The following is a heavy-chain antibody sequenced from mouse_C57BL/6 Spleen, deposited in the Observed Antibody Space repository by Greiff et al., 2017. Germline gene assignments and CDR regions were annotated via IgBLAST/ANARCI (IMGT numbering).Heavy chain of an antibody. CDR2: IDPSDSET. CDR3: ARHYYGSSLDY. V-gene: IGHV1-52*01. CDR1: GYTFTSYW. Sequence: QVQLQQPGAELVRPGSSVKLSCKASGYTFTSYWMHWVKQRPIQGLEWIGNIDPSDSETHYNQKFKDKATLTVDKSSSTAYRQLSSLTSEDYAVYYCARHYYGSSLDYWGQGTTLTVSS. J-gene: IGHJ2*01. D-gene: IGHD1-1*01.